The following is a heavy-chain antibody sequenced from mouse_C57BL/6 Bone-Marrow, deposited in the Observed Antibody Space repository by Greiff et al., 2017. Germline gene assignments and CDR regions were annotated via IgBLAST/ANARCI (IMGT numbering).Heavy chain of an antibody. J-gene: IGHJ4*01. Sequence: VQLVESGPGLVQPSPSLSLTCTVSGFSLTSYGVHWVRQSPGKGLEWLGVIWRGGSTDYNAAFMSRLGITKENSYSQVCFKMNSLQADDTAIYYCAKKTGYYAMDYWGQGTSVTVSS. D-gene: IGHD4-1*01. V-gene: IGHV2-5*01. CDR3: AKKTGYYAMDY. CDR2: IWRGGST. CDR1: GFSLTSYG.